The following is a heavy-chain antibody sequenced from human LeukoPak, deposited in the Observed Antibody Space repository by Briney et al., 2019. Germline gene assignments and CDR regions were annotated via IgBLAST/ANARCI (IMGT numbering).Heavy chain of an antibody. CDR1: GGSFSGYY. CDR2: INHSGST. CDR3: ARAAGGSTTIFGTNWFDP. D-gene: IGHD3-3*01. J-gene: IGHJ5*02. Sequence: SETLSLTCAVYGGSFSGYYWSWIRQPPGKGLEWIGEINHSGSTNYNPSLKSRVTISVDTSKNQFSLNLNSVTAADTAVYYCARAAGGSTTIFGTNWFDPWGQGTLVTVSS. V-gene: IGHV4-34*01.